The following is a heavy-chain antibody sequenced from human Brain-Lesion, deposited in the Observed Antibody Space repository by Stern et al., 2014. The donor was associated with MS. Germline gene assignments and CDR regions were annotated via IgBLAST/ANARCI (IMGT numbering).Heavy chain of an antibody. D-gene: IGHD6-19*01. V-gene: IGHV3-23*01. Sequence: EVQLLQSGGGLVQPGGSLRLSCAASGFSFSTHAMSWVRQTPGKGLQWVSVISGRGGTTYYADSVKGRFTISRDNSKNTLYLQMDSLRADDTAVYYCAKWPHHIAVAGTRYFQHWGQGTLVTVSS. CDR3: AKWPHHIAVAGTRYFQH. CDR2: ISGRGGTT. J-gene: IGHJ1*01. CDR1: GFSFSTHA.